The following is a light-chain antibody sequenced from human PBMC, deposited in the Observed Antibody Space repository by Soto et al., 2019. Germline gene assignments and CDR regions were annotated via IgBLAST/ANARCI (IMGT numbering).Light chain of an antibody. CDR3: QQYGSSLTWT. CDR2: AAS. CDR1: QSVISNY. Sequence: EVVLTQSPGTVSLSPRERVTLSCRASQSVISNYLAWYQQRPGQAPRLLIYAASSRATGIPDRFSGSGSGTDFTLSFSSLEPEDFAVYYCQQYGSSLTWTFGQGTKVEMK. J-gene: IGKJ1*01. V-gene: IGKV3-20*01.